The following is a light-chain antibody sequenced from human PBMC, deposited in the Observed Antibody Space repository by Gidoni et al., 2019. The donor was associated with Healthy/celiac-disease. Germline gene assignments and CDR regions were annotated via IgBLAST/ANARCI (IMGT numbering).Light chain of an antibody. Sequence: DIVMTQSPDSLAGSLGERATINCKSSQSVLYSSNNKNYLAWYQQKPGQPPKLLIYWASTRESGVPARFSGSGSGTDFTLTISSLQAEDVAVYYCQQDYSTPYTFGQGTKLEIK. V-gene: IGKV4-1*01. CDR2: WAS. J-gene: IGKJ2*01. CDR1: QSVLYSSNNKNY. CDR3: QQDYSTPYT.